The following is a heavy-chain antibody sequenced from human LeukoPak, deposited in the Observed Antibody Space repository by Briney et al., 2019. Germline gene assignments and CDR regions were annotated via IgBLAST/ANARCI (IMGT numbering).Heavy chain of an antibody. D-gene: IGHD3-3*01. CDR3: ARDFTPLVFGVPTGRSDAFDI. CDR2: INTATGKT. V-gene: IGHV1-3*04. J-gene: IGHJ3*02. CDR1: GYTFTRFA. Sequence: GASVKVSCKASGYTFTRFAVHWVRQAPGQRPEWMGWINTATGKTKYSRKLQGRVTITRETSASTAYMELSSLRSEDAAVYYCARDFTPLVFGVPTGRSDAFDIWGQGTMVTVSS.